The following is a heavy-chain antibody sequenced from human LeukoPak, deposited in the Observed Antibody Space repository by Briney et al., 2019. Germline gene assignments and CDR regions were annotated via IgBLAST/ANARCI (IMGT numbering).Heavy chain of an antibody. V-gene: IGHV3-53*01. CDR3: ARKYYYDSSGYYFDY. D-gene: IGHD3-22*01. J-gene: IGHJ4*02. CDR1: GFTVSSNY. CDR2: IYSGGST. Sequence: GGSLRLSCAASGFTVSSNYMSWVRQAPGKGVEWVSVIYSGGSTCYADSVKGRFTISRDNSKNTLYLQMNSLRAEDTAVYYCARKYYYDSSGYYFDYWGQGTLVTVSS.